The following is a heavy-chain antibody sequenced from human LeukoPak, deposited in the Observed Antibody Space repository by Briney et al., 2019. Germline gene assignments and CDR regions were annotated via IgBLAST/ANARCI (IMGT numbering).Heavy chain of an antibody. V-gene: IGHV3-7*01. CDR1: GFTFSNYW. CDR2: MKQDGSER. Sequence: GGSLRLSCAASGFTFSNYWMNWVRQAPGKGLEWVANMKQDGSERYYVYSVKGRFTISRDNAKNSLYLQMNSLRAEDTAVYYCATMYYDNVWGTFRLFDHWGQGTLVTVSS. J-gene: IGHJ4*02. D-gene: IGHD3-16*02. CDR3: ATMYYDNVWGTFRLFDH.